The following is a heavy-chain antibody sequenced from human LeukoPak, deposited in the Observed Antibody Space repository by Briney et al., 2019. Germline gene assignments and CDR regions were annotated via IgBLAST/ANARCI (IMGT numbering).Heavy chain of an antibody. CDR1: GFTFSSYS. D-gene: IGHD2-2*01. CDR3: ARECQLLSLRGFDY. J-gene: IGHJ4*02. V-gene: IGHV3-21*01. Sequence: GGSLRLSCAASGFTFSSYSMNWVRQAPGKGLEWLSSISSSSYIYYADSVKGRFTISRDNAKNSVYLQMHSLRAEDTAVYYCARECQLLSLRGFDYWGQGTLVTVSS. CDR2: ISSSSYI.